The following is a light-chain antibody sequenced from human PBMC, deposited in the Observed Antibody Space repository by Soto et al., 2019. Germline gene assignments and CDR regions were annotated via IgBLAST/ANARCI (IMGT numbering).Light chain of an antibody. J-gene: IGKJ5*01. CDR3: MQGTNWPIT. CDR1: QSLIHSDGIAY. V-gene: IGKV2-30*02. Sequence: DIVVRQSPLSLPVTLGQPASISCRSNQSLIHSDGIAYFGWFQQRPGRSPRLLIYEVSNRDCGVPARFSGSGSGTDFALKISRVEAEDVGVYYCMQGTNWPITFGQGTRLEIK. CDR2: EVS.